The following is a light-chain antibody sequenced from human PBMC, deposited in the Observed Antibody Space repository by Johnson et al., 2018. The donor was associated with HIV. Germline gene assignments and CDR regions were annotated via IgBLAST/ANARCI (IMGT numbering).Light chain of an antibody. CDR2: DNN. Sequence: QSVLTQPPSVSAAPGQKVTISCSGSSSDMGNYAVSWYQQLPGTAPKLLIYDNNKRPSGIPDRFSGSKSGTSATLCITGLQTGDEADYYCGTWDSSVRSGFFGTGTKVTVL. CDR3: GTWDSSVRSGF. CDR1: SSDMGNYA. J-gene: IGLJ1*01. V-gene: IGLV1-51*01.